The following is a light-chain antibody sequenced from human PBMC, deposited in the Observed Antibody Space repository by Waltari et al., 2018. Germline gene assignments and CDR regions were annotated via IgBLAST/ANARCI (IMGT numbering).Light chain of an antibody. CDR2: GAS. J-gene: IGKJ4*02. V-gene: IGKV1-16*01. Sequence: DIQMTQSPSSLSASSGDRVTITCRAHQAIHSYLAWFQQKPGKAPKSLIYGASTWPSGVPSRFSGSGSGTDFTLTISSLQSEDLAIYYCQQYNDYPLSFGRGTRVEIK. CDR3: QQYNDYPLS. CDR1: QAIHSY.